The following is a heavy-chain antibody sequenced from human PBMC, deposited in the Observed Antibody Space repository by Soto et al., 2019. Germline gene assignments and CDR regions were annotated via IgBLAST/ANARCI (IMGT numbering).Heavy chain of an antibody. CDR1: GGTLSSYA. CDR3: ARAIRGDYYFAY. D-gene: IGHD4-17*01. J-gene: IGHJ4*02. CDR2: IIPIFGTA. V-gene: IGHV1-69*13. Sequence: ASVKVSCKASGGTLSSYASGWVRRAPGQGLEWMGRIIPIFGTANYSQKFQGRVPITADESTSTAYMELSSLRSEDTAVYYCARAIRGDYYFAYWGQGTLVTVSS.